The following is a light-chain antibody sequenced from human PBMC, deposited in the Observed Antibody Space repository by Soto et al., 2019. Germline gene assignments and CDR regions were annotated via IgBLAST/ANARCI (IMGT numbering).Light chain of an antibody. J-gene: IGLJ2*01. Sequence: QSALTQPASMSVYPGQSITISCTGSSSDIGAYNYVSWYQHHPGKAPKLIIYDVNTRPSGISNRFSGSRSGNTASLTISGLLAQDEADYYCSSYTTSTTLVLFGGGTKVTVL. CDR2: DVN. CDR1: SSDIGAYNY. CDR3: SSYTTSTTLVL. V-gene: IGLV2-14*01.